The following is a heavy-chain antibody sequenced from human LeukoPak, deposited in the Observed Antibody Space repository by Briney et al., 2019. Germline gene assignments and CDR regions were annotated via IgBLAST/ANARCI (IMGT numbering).Heavy chain of an antibody. CDR2: INHSGST. CDR1: GGSFSGYY. J-gene: IGHJ5*02. D-gene: IGHD3-10*01. V-gene: IGHV4-34*01. Sequence: SETLSLTCAVYGGSFSGYYWSWIRQPPGKGLEWIGEINHSGSTNYNPSLKSRVTISVGTSKNQLSLRLSSVTAADTAVYYCARGHVLLFTFDPWGQGTLVTVSS. CDR3: ARGHVLLFTFDP.